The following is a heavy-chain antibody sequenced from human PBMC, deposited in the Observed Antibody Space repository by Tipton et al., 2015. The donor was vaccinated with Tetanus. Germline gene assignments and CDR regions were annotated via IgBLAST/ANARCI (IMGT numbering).Heavy chain of an antibody. V-gene: IGHV4-39*07. CDR1: GGSISSSSFY. CDR2: IYYSGST. CDR3: ARGSRFWFDY. Sequence: LRLSCTVSGGSISSSSFYWGWIRQPPGKELEWIGSIYYSGSTYYNPSLKSRVTISVDTSKNQFSLNLSSVTAADTAVYYCARGSRFWFDYWGQGTLVTVSS. J-gene: IGHJ4*02.